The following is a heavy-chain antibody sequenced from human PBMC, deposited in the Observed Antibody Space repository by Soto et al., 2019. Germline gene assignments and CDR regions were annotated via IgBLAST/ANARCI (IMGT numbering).Heavy chain of an antibody. V-gene: IGHV3-30-3*01. CDR1: GFTFSSYA. CDR3: ARDYDFWSGRVLGMDV. D-gene: IGHD3-3*01. J-gene: IGHJ6*02. CDR2: ISYDGSNK. Sequence: QVQLVESGGGVVQPGRSLRLSCAASGFTFSSYAMHWVRQAPGKGLEWVAVISYDGSNKYYADSVKGRFTISRDNSKNTLYLQMNRLRAEDTAVYYCARDYDFWSGRVLGMDVWGQGTTVTVSS.